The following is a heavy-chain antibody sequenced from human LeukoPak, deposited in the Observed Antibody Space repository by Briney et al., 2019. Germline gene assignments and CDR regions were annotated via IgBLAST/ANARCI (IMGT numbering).Heavy chain of an antibody. CDR3: ARAPRTIVGASETDY. D-gene: IGHD1-26*01. CDR1: GYTFTGYY. V-gene: IGHV1-2*06. Sequence: ASVKVSCKASGYTFTGYYMHWVRQAPGQGLEWMGRISPNSGGTNYAQKFQGRVTMTRDTSISTAYMELSRLRSDDTAVYYCARAPRTIVGASETDYWGQGTLATVSS. CDR2: ISPNSGGT. J-gene: IGHJ4*02.